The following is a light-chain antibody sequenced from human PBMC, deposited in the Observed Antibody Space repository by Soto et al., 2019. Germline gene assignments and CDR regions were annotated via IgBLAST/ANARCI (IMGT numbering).Light chain of an antibody. CDR3: QHYNNWPRT. J-gene: IGKJ1*01. V-gene: IGKV3-15*01. Sequence: EIVMTQSPATLSVSRGERATLSCRASQSVSSYLAWYQQKPGQAPRLLIYGASTRATGIPARFSGSGSGTEFTLTISSLQSEAFAVYYCQHYNNWPRTFGQGTKVEIK. CDR2: GAS. CDR1: QSVSSY.